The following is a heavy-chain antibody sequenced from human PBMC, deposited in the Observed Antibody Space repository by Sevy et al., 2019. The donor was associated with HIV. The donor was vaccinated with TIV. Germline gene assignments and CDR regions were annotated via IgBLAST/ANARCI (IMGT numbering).Heavy chain of an antibody. Sequence: ASVKVSCKASGYTFTNYAISWVRQAPGQGLEWMGWINGFNGDTKNAEKFQGRFTMTTDTSTKTAYMDLRSLRSDDTAVYYCVRGTTFYDFWTGWDYWDQVTLVTVSS. D-gene: IGHD3-3*01. CDR3: VRGTTFYDFWTGWDY. J-gene: IGHJ4*02. CDR1: GYTFTNYA. V-gene: IGHV1-18*01. CDR2: INGFNGDT.